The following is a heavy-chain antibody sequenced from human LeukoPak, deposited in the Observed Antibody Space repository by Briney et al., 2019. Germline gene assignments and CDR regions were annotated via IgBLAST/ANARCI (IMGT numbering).Heavy chain of an antibody. Sequence: GGSLRLSCAASGFTFSSYAMHWVRQAPGKGLEWVAVISYDGSNKYYADSVKGRFTISRDNSKNTLYLQMNSLRAEDTAVYYCAKGRDYYGSGSLYDYWGQGTLVTVSS. CDR1: GFTFSSYA. D-gene: IGHD3-10*01. CDR2: ISYDGSNK. J-gene: IGHJ4*02. CDR3: AKGRDYYGSGSLYDY. V-gene: IGHV3-30-3*01.